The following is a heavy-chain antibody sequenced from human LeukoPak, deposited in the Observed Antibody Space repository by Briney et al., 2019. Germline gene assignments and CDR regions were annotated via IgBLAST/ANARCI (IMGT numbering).Heavy chain of an antibody. CDR3: AREEWLSLYYMDV. Sequence: PSETLSLTCTVSGGSISSYYWSWIRQPAGKGLEWIGRIYTSGSTNYNPSLKSRVIMSVDTSKNQFSLKLSSVTAADTAVYYCAREEWLSLYYMDVWGKGTTVTVSS. CDR2: IYTSGST. V-gene: IGHV4-4*07. CDR1: GGSISSYY. J-gene: IGHJ6*03. D-gene: IGHD3-3*01.